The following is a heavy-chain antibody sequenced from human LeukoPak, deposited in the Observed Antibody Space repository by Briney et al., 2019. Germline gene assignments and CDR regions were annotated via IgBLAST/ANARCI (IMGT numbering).Heavy chain of an antibody. J-gene: IGHJ4*02. CDR1: GGSFSGYY. Sequence: SETLSLTCAVYGGSFSGYYWSWIRQPPGKGLEWIGEINHSGSTNYNPSLKSRVTISVDTSKNQFSLKLSSVTAADTAVYYCARVGDSSGYYYPGDFDYWGQGTLVTVSS. D-gene: IGHD3-22*01. V-gene: IGHV4-34*01. CDR2: INHSGST. CDR3: ARVGDSSGYYYPGDFDY.